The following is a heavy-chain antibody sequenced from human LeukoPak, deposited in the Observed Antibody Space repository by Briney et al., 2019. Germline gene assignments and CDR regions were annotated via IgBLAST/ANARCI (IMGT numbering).Heavy chain of an antibody. D-gene: IGHD5-12*01. CDR1: GGSISSYY. V-gene: IGHV4-59*01. Sequence: ASETLSLTCTVSGGSISSYYWSWIRQPPGKGLEWIGYIYYSGSTNYNPSLKSRVTISVDTSKNQFSLKLSSVTAADTAVYYCARWNIVATSYYYYYGMDVWGQGTTVTVSS. CDR3: ARWNIVATSYYYYYGMDV. J-gene: IGHJ6*02. CDR2: IYYSGST.